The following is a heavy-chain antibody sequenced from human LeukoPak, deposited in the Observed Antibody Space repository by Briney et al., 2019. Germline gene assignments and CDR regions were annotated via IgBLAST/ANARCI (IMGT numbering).Heavy chain of an antibody. Sequence: SVKVSFKASGGTFSIYAISWVRQAPGQGLEWMGGIIPIFGTANYAQNFQGRVTITAEHYTSTAYMELSSLRSEDTAVYYCARSWATPLGYAFDIWGQGTMVTVSS. V-gene: IGHV1-69*13. CDR3: ARSWATPLGYAFDI. J-gene: IGHJ3*02. CDR2: IIPIFGTA. CDR1: GGTFSIYA. D-gene: IGHD2-15*01.